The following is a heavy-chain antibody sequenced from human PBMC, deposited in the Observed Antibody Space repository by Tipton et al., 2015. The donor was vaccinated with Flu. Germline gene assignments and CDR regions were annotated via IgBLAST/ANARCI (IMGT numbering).Heavy chain of an antibody. D-gene: IGHD2/OR15-2a*01. J-gene: IGHJ3*02. CDR1: GYTFIDYY. Sequence: QVQLVQSGAEVEKPGASVKVSCKASGYTFIDYYLHWVRQAPRQGLEWMGWIDPNTGDTNSAQAFQGRVTMTRDTSISTVYLELTSLRSDDTAVYYCARVPNPAGVPDSTYAFDIWGLGKMVTVFS. CDR2: IDPNTGDT. V-gene: IGHV1-2*02. CDR3: ARVPNPAGVPDSTYAFDI.